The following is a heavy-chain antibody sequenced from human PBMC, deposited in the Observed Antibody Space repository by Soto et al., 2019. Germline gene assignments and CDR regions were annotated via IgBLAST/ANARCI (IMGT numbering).Heavy chain of an antibody. CDR2: IGTAGDT. D-gene: IGHD3-9*01. Sequence: GGSLRLSCAASGFTFSSYDMHWVRQATGKGLEWVSAIGTAGDTYYPGSVKGRFTISRENAKNSLYLQMNSLRAEDTAVYYCARGPLGFLTGYYYFDYWGQGTLVTVSS. J-gene: IGHJ4*02. CDR1: GFTFSSYD. V-gene: IGHV3-13*01. CDR3: ARGPLGFLTGYYYFDY.